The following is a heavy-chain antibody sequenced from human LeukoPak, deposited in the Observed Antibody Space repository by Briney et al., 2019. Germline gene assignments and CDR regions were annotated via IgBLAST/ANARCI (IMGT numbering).Heavy chain of an antibody. Sequence: PSETLSLTCTVSGGSISSYYWSWIRQPPGKGLEWIGYIYYSGSTNYNPSLKSRVTISLDTSKNQFSLKLSSVTAADTAVYYCAGQSCSSTSCYVAYGMDVWGQGTTVTVSS. CDR1: GGSISSYY. CDR2: IYYSGST. D-gene: IGHD2-2*01. CDR3: AGQSCSSTSCYVAYGMDV. V-gene: IGHV4-59*08. J-gene: IGHJ6*02.